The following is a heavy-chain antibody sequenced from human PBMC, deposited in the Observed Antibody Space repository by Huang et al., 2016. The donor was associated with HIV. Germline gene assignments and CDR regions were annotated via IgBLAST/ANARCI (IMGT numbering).Heavy chain of an antibody. CDR1: GYTFTNYD. CDR3: ARSAYGDLDY. J-gene: IGHJ4*02. D-gene: IGHD4-17*01. V-gene: IGHV1-8*02. CDR2: MNPNTGNT. Sequence: QVHLVQSGAEVKKPGASVKVSCKASGYTFTNYDINWVRQAPGRGLEWRGWMNPNTGNTGFAQSFQGRVTMTRKTSITTAYMDLTSLTSEDTAVYYCARSAYGDLDYWGLGTLVIVSS.